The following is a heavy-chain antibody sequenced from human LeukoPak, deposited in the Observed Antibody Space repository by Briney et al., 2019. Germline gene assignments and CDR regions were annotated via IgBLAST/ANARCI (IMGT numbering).Heavy chain of an antibody. Sequence: PSETLSLTCTVSGGSISSSSYYWGWIRQPPGKGLEWIGSIYYSGSTYYNPSLKSRVTISVDTSKNQFSLKLSSVTAADTAVYYCARDGVVSPGRAFDIWGQGTMVTVSS. V-gene: IGHV4-39*02. CDR2: IYYSGST. D-gene: IGHD2-8*02. J-gene: IGHJ3*02. CDR3: ARDGVVSPGRAFDI. CDR1: GGSISSSSYY.